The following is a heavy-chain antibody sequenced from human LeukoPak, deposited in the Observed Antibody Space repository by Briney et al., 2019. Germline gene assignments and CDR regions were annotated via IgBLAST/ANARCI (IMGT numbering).Heavy chain of an antibody. D-gene: IGHD1-26*01. J-gene: IGHJ4*02. CDR1: GYTFTSYY. CDR2: INPSGGST. V-gene: IGHV1-46*01. CDR3: ARDIRGSYDY. Sequence: ASVKVSCKASGYTFTSYYMHWVRQAPGQGLEWMGIINPSGGSTSYAQKFQGRVTMTRDTSTSTVYMELSGLTSDDTAVYSCARDIRGSYDYWGQGTVVTVSS.